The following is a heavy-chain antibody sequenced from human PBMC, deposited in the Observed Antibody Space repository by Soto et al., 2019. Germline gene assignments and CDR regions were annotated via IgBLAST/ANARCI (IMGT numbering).Heavy chain of an antibody. CDR2: ISGNGRST. D-gene: IGHD1-20*01. CDR3: ASYNWPATADY. V-gene: IGHV3-74*01. Sequence: EVQLVESGGGLVQPGGSLRLSCAATGLSLNSLWMYWIRQSPGGGLQWISGISGNGRSTRYVDSVSGRFTISRDKAQNTLYLQMNSLRAEDTAIDYCASYNWPATADYWGQGTPVTVSS. J-gene: IGHJ4*02. CDR1: GLSLNSLW.